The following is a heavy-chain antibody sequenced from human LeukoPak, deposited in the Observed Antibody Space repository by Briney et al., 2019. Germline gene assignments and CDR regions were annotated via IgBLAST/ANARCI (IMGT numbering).Heavy chain of an antibody. CDR2: ISSSSSTI. Sequence: GGSLRLSCAASGFTFSSYSMNWVRQAPGKGLEWVSYISSSSSTIYYADSVKGRFTISRDNAKNSLYLQMNSLRAEDTAVYYCARDSITIFGVVNPFDYWGQGTLSPSPQ. J-gene: IGHJ4*02. CDR1: GFTFSSYS. V-gene: IGHV3-48*01. D-gene: IGHD3-3*01. CDR3: ARDSITIFGVVNPFDY.